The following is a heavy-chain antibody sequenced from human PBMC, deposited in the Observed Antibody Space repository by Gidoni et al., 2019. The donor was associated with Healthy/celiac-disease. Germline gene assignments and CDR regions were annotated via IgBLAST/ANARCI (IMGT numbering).Heavy chain of an antibody. CDR1: GYTFTSYA. CDR3: ARNGYDGGFDY. CDR2: INAGNGNT. Sequence: QVPLVQSGAEVKKPGASVQVSCKASGYTFTSYAMHWVRQAPGQRLEWMGWINAGNGNTKYSQKFQGRVTITRDTSASTAYMELSSLRSEDTAVYYCARNGYDGGFDYWGQGTLVTVSS. V-gene: IGHV1-3*01. D-gene: IGHD5-12*01. J-gene: IGHJ4*02.